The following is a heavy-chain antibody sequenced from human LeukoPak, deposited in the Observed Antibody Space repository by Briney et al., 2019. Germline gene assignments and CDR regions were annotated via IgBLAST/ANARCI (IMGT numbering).Heavy chain of an antibody. CDR1: GGSISNYY. Sequence: SETLSLTCTVTGGSISNYYWSWIRQPPGKGLEWIGHIRYSGSTNYNPSLKSRVTISVDTSKNQFSLKLSSVTAADTAVYYCARVAKHFRGGLSFYYMDVWGKGTTVTISS. D-gene: IGHD3-10*01. V-gene: IGHV4-59*01. CDR3: ARVAKHFRGGLSFYYMDV. CDR2: IRYSGST. J-gene: IGHJ6*03.